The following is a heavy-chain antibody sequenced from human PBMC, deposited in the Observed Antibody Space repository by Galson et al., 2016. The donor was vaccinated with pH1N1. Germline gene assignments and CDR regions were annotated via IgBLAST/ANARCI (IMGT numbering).Heavy chain of an antibody. J-gene: IGHJ4*02. CDR2: IGDAI. Sequence: SLRLSCAASGFTFGAHTMNWVRQAPGKGLEWVASIGDAIFYADSVRGRFTISRDNAKSTLYLQMNSLRAEDTSIYYCTRDDPFTSFDYWGQGTLVTVSS. V-gene: IGHV3-21*06. CDR3: TRDDPFTSFDY. D-gene: IGHD3-3*02. CDR1: GFTFGAHT.